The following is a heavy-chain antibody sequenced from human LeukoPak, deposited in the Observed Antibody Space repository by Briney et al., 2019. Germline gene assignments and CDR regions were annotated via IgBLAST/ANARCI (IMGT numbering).Heavy chain of an antibody. CDR2: IYYSGST. V-gene: IGHV4-59*12. J-gene: IGHJ4*02. CDR1: GGSISSYY. Sequence: SETLSLTCTVSGGSISSYYWSWIRQPPGKGLEWIGYIYYSGSTNYNPSLKSRVTISVDTSKNQFSLKLSSVTAADTAVYYCARGLFYYYGSGSYGYWGQGTLVTVSS. D-gene: IGHD3-10*01. CDR3: ARGLFYYYGSGSYGY.